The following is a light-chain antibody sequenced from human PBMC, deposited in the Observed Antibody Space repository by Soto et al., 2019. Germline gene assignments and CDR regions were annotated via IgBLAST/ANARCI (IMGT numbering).Light chain of an antibody. V-gene: IGKV3-11*01. CDR1: QSVSSY. J-gene: IGKJ4*01. Sequence: EIVLTQSPATLSLSPGKRATLSCRASQSVSSYLAWYQQKPVQAPRRLISDASNTATGIPARFLGSWSGTDFTLTVGSLETEDFSVYYCQQRRGWPLTFGGGTKVEI. CDR3: QQRRGWPLT. CDR2: DAS.